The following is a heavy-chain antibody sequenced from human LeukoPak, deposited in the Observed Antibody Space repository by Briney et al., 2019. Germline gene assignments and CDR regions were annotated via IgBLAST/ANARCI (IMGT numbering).Heavy chain of an antibody. CDR1: GFTFSSYS. V-gene: IGHV3-48*04. J-gene: IGHJ4*02. D-gene: IGHD3-10*01. CDR2: ISSSSSTI. CDR3: ARDPYGSGSYCLYYFDY. Sequence: GGSLRLSCAASGFTFSSYSMNWVRQAPGKGLEWGSYISSSSSTIYYADSVKGRFTISRDNAKNSLYLQMNSLRAEDAAVYYCARDPYGSGSYCLYYFDYWGQGTLVTVSS.